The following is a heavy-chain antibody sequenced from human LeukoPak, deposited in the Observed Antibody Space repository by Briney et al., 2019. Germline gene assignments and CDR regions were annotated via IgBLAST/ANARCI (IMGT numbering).Heavy chain of an antibody. V-gene: IGHV1-2*02. CDR2: INPNSGGT. CDR3: ASGAERGTGVVYLDS. J-gene: IGHJ4*02. Sequence: ASVKVSCKASGYTFTDFYMHWLRQAPGQGLEWMGWINPNSGGTNYAQKFQGRVTMTRDTSIRTAYMELSRLRSDDTAVYFCASGAERGTGVVYLDSWGQGALVTVSS. CDR1: GYTFTDFY. D-gene: IGHD7-27*01.